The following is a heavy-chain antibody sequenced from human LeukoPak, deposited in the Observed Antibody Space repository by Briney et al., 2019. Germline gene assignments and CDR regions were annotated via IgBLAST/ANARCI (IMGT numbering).Heavy chain of an antibody. V-gene: IGHV1-2*06. CDR1: GYTFTAFY. CDR2: INPNSGGT. CDR3: ARDPLMGATFVDY. Sequence: ASVKVSCKASGYTFTAFYMHWVRQAPGQGLEWMGRINPNSGGTKYAQKFQGRVTMTTDTSINTAYLELSRLRSDDTAVYYCARDPLMGATFVDYWGQGTLVTVSS. D-gene: IGHD1-26*01. J-gene: IGHJ4*02.